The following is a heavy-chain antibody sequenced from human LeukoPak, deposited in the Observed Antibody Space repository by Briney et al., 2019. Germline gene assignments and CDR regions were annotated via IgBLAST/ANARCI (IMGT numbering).Heavy chain of an antibody. CDR1: GFSLNTTGVG. Sequence: SGPTLVNPPQTLRLTCTFSGFSLNTTGVGVGWIRQPPGKALEWLALDDWASERRYSPYLKSRLTVTKDTSKTQVVLTMTNMDFVDTATYYCARVGFCSSTGCYCGAYYFDYWGQGTLVTVSS. CDR3: ARVGFCSSTGCYCGAYYFDY. V-gene: IGHV2-5*02. D-gene: IGHD2-2*01. J-gene: IGHJ4*02. CDR2: DDWASER.